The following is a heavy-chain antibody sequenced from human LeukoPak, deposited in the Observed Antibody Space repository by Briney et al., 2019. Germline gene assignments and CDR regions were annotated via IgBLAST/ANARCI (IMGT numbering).Heavy chain of an antibody. V-gene: IGHV3-23*01. CDR1: GFTFSSYA. D-gene: IGHD3-10*01. CDR3: AKDLSKSVVRGVITTVPVSFDY. J-gene: IGHJ4*02. CDR2: ISGSGGST. Sequence: GGSLRLSCAASGFTFSSYAMSWVRQAPGKGLEWVSAISGSGGSTYYADSVKGRFTISRDNSKNTLYLQMNSLRAEDTAVYYCAKDLSKSVVRGVITTVPVSFDYWGQRTLVTVSS.